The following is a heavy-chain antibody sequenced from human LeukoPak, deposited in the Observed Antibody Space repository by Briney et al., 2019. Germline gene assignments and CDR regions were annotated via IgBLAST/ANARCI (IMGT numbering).Heavy chain of an antibody. CDR2: IIPSFGTA. Sequence: SVKVSCKASGGTFSSYAISWVRQAPGQGLEWMGGIIPSFGTANYAQKFQGRVTITADESTSTAYMELSSLRSEDTAVYYCASHSVGYCSSTSCEDDAFDIWGQGTMVTVSS. V-gene: IGHV1-69*13. CDR1: GGTFSSYA. CDR3: ASHSVGYCSSTSCEDDAFDI. J-gene: IGHJ3*02. D-gene: IGHD2-2*01.